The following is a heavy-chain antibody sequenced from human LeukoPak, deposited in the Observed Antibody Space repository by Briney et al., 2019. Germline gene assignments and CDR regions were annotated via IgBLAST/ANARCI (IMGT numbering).Heavy chain of an antibody. V-gene: IGHV4-34*01. CDR2: INHSRST. Sequence: TETLSLTCAVYGGSFSGYYWSWIRQPPGKGLEWIGEINHSRSTHYNPSLKSRVTISVDTSKNQFSLKLSSVTAADTAVYYCARVPKYFDLWGRGTLVTVSS. CDR1: GGSFSGYY. CDR3: ARVPKYFDL. J-gene: IGHJ2*01.